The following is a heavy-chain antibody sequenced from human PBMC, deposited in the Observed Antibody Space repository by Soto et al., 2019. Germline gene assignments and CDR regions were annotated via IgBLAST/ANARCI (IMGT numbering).Heavy chain of an antibody. CDR3: VRRAITATTNWGAFDV. Sequence: GGSLRLSCAASGFTFSSFVRNWGRQARGEGLEWVSTVSPGGDVSHYTDSVKGRFTISSDNSRRTLHLQMDSLRAEDAAVYFCVRRAITATTNWGAFDVWGQGTVVTVSS. D-gene: IGHD1-20*01. CDR1: GFTFSSFV. V-gene: IGHV3-23*01. CDR2: VSPGGDVS. J-gene: IGHJ3*01.